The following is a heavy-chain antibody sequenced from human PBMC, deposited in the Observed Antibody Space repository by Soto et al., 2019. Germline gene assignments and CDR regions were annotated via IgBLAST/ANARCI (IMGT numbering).Heavy chain of an antibody. J-gene: IGHJ6*02. CDR2: ISYDGSNK. CDR1: GFTFSSYA. CDR3: ARGWVRHGMDV. V-gene: IGHV3-30-3*01. D-gene: IGHD1-1*01. Sequence: PGGSLRLSCAASGFTFSSYAMHWVRQAPGKGLEWVAVISYDGSNKYYADSVKGRFTISRDNSKNTLYLQMNSLRAEDTAVYYCARGWVRHGMDVWGQGTTVTVSS.